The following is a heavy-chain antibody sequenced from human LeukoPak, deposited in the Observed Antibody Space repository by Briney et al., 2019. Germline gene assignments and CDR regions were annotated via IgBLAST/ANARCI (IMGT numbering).Heavy chain of an antibody. D-gene: IGHD2-15*01. CDR1: GFTFSGSA. CDR3: TRHVETSGGSCCNWFDP. J-gene: IGHJ5*02. CDR2: IRSKANSYAT. V-gene: IGHV3-73*01. Sequence: GGFLRLSCAASGFTFSGSAMHWVHQASGKGLEWVGRIRSKANSYATAYAASVKGRFTISRDDSKNTAYLQMNSLKTEDTVVYYCTRHVETSGGSCCNWFDPWGQGTLVTVSS.